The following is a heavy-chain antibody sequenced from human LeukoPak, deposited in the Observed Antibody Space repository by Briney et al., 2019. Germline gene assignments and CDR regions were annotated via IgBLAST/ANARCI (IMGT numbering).Heavy chain of an antibody. CDR2: IIPIFGTA. V-gene: IGHV1-69*13. D-gene: IGHD6-13*01. Sequence: SVKVSCKASGGTFSGYAISWVRQAPGQGLEWMGGIIPIFGTANYAQKFQGRVTITADESTSTAYMELSSLRSEDTAVYYCARAAAAGDETLDYWGQGTLVTVSS. CDR3: ARAAAAGDETLDY. J-gene: IGHJ4*02. CDR1: GGTFSGYA.